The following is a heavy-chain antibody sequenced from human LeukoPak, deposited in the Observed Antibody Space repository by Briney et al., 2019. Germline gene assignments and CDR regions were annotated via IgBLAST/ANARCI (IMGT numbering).Heavy chain of an antibody. V-gene: IGHV3-30*18. J-gene: IGHJ3*02. CDR3: AKRGYCSSTSCQGFAFDI. D-gene: IGHD2-2*01. Sequence: GRSLRLSCAASGFTFSSYGMHWVRQAPGKGLEWVAVISYDGSNKYYADSVKGRFTISRDNSKNTLYLQMNSLRAEDTAVYYCAKRGYCSSTSCQGFAFDIWGQGTMVTVSS. CDR1: GFTFSSYG. CDR2: ISYDGSNK.